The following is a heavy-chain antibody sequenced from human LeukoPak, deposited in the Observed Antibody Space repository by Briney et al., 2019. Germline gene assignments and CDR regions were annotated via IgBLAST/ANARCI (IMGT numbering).Heavy chain of an antibody. Sequence: PGGSLILYCAASGFTFSSYSMNWVRQSPGKGLQLRSSISSSSSYIYYADSVKGRFTISRDNAKNSLYLQMNSPRAEDTAVYCCARVDGAYSGYVFDYYYGMDVWGQGTTVTVSS. D-gene: IGHD5-12*01. CDR2: ISSSSSYI. J-gene: IGHJ6*02. CDR3: ARVDGAYSGYVFDYYYGMDV. CDR1: GFTFSSYS. V-gene: IGHV3-21*01.